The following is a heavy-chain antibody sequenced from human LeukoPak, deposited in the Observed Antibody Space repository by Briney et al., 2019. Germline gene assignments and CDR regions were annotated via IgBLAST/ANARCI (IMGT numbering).Heavy chain of an antibody. D-gene: IGHD2-15*01. CDR2: TYYSGST. J-gene: IGHJ4*02. CDR1: GGSISSGDYY. Sequence: SETLSLTCTVSGGSISSGDYYWSWIRQPPGKGLEWIGYTYYSGSTYYNPSLKSRVTISVDTSKNQFSLKLSSVTAADTAVYYCARDLVGVGPHTPHFDYWGQGTLVTVSS. CDR3: ARDLVGVGPHTPHFDY. V-gene: IGHV4-30-4*02.